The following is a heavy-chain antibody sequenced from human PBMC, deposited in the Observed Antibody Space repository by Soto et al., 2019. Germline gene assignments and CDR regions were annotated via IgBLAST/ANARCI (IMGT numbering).Heavy chain of an antibody. Sequence: AAVEFKCISHGIHLIRQAPGKGLEWVAVISYDGSNKYYADSVKGRFTISRDNSKNTLYLQMNSLRAEDTAVYYCAKDSPWFDPWGQGTLVTVSS. CDR2: ISYDGSNK. CDR3: AKDSPWFDP. CDR1: EFKCISHG. J-gene: IGHJ5*02. V-gene: IGHV3-30*18.